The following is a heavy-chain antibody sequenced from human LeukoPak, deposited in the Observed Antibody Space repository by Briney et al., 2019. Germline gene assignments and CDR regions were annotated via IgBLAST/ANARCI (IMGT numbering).Heavy chain of an antibody. Sequence: SVKVSCKASGGTFSSYAISWVRQAPGQGLEWMGGIIPIFGTANYAQKFQGRVTITTDESTSTAYMELSSLRSEDTAVYYRARAQNYDFWSSFDPWGQGTLVTVSS. D-gene: IGHD3-3*01. CDR3: ARAQNYDFWSSFDP. V-gene: IGHV1-69*05. CDR1: GGTFSSYA. J-gene: IGHJ5*02. CDR2: IIPIFGTA.